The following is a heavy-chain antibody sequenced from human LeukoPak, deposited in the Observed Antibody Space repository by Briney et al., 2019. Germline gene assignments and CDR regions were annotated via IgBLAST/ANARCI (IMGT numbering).Heavy chain of an antibody. CDR2: INPNSGGT. Sequence: ASVKVSCKASGYTFTGYYMHRVRQAPGQGLEWMGWINPNSGGTNYAQKFQGRVTMTRDTSISTAYMELSRLRSDDTAVYYCASRWFGESHLNDAFDIWGQGTMVTVSS. J-gene: IGHJ3*02. CDR1: GYTFTGYY. D-gene: IGHD3-10*01. V-gene: IGHV1-2*02. CDR3: ASRWFGESHLNDAFDI.